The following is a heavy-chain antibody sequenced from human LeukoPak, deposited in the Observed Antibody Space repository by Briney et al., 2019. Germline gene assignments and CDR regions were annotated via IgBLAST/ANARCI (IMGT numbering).Heavy chain of an antibody. CDR2: ISSSGSTI. D-gene: IGHD6-19*01. V-gene: IGHV3-11*01. J-gene: IGHJ4*02. Sequence: GGSLRLSCAASGFTFSDYYMSWIRQAPGKGLEWVSYISSSGSTIYYADSVKGRFTISRDNAKNSLYLQMNSLRAEDTAVFYCARSNAWSRFDSWGQGTLVTVSS. CDR3: ARSNAWSRFDS. CDR1: GFTFSDYY.